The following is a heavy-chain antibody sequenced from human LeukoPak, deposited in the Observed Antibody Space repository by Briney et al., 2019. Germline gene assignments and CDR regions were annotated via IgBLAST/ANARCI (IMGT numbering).Heavy chain of an antibody. Sequence: PGGSLRLSCAASGFTFSSCAMSWVRQAPGKGLEWVSAISGSGGSTYYADSVKGRFTISRDNSKNTPYLQMNSLRAEDTAVYYCARGILEWLYFDYWGQGTLVTVSS. V-gene: IGHV3-23*01. D-gene: IGHD3-3*01. CDR1: GFTFSSCA. CDR2: ISGSGGST. J-gene: IGHJ4*02. CDR3: ARGILEWLYFDY.